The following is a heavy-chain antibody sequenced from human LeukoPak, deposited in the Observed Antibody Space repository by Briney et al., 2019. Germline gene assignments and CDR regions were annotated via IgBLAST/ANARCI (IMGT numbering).Heavy chain of an antibody. CDR1: GFTFTDYA. J-gene: IGHJ4*02. CDR3: ARHLATSGSYPLDY. Sequence: GGSLRLSCAASGFTFTDYALSWDRQAPGKGLEWVSAISGIGNAIFYADSVKGRFTISRDSSKNTLSLQMASLTAEDTAVYYCARHLATSGSYPLDYWGQGTLVTVSS. CDR2: ISGIGNAI. D-gene: IGHD2-15*01. V-gene: IGHV3-23*01.